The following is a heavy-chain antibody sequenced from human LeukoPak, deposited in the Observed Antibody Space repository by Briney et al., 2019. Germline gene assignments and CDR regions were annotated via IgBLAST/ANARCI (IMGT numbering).Heavy chain of an antibody. J-gene: IGHJ4*02. V-gene: IGHV4-39*01. D-gene: IGHD3-10*01. CDR2: IYYGGST. CDR1: GGSISSSPYY. Sequence: SETLSLTCTVSGGSISSSPYYRGWIRQPPGKGLEWIGNIYYGGSTYYNPSLKTRVTISVDTSKNQFSLKLSSVTAADTAVYYCARRGPSGRSLDYWGQGTLVTVSS. CDR3: ARRGPSGRSLDY.